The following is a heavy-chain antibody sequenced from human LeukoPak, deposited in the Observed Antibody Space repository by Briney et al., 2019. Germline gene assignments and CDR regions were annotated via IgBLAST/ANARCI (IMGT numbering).Heavy chain of an antibody. V-gene: IGHV4-38-2*01. J-gene: IGHJ4*02. CDR3: ARHVNWGFDY. Sequence: PSETLSLTCAVSGYSISSGYYWGWIRQPPGKGLEWIGSIYHSGSTYYNPSLKSRVTIPVDTSKNQFSLKLSSVTAADMAVYYCARHVNWGFDYWGQGTLVTVSS. CDR2: IYHSGST. CDR1: GYSISSGYY. D-gene: IGHD7-27*01.